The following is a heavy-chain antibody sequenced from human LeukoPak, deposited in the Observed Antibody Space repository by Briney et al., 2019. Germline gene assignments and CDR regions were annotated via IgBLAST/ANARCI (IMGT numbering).Heavy chain of an antibody. CDR2: INPNSGGT. CDR1: GYTFTGYY. D-gene: IGHD3-16*01. Sequence: ASVKVSCKASGYTFTGYYMHWVRQAPGQGLEWMGRINPNSGGTNYAQKFQGRVTMTRDTSISTAYMELSRLRSDDTAVYYCARKGSGFWGPRVWGQGTLVTVSS. CDR3: ARKGSGFWGPRV. J-gene: IGHJ4*02. V-gene: IGHV1-2*06.